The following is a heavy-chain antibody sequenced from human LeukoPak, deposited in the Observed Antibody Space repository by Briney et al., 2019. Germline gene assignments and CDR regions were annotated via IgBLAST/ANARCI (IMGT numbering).Heavy chain of an antibody. J-gene: IGHJ4*02. Sequence: ASVKVSCKASGYTFTGYYMHWVRQAPGEGLEWMGWINPNSGGTKYAQKFQGRVTMTRDTSINTAYMEVRRLTSDDTAVYYCGRDYLPFRYHSPGGNVGYFDYWGQGTLVTVSS. CDR3: GRDYLPFRYHSPGGNVGYFDY. CDR1: GYTFTGYY. V-gene: IGHV1-2*02. CDR2: INPNSGGT. D-gene: IGHD3-9*01.